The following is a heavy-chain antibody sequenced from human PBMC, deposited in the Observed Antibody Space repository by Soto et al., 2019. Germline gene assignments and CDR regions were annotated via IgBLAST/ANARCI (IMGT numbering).Heavy chain of an antibody. CDR3: ARDGRRVEMATITWFDL. CDR1: GYTFTGYY. CDR2: INPNSGGT. Sequence: GASVKVSCKASGYTFTGYYMHWVRQAPGQGLEWMGWINPNSGGTNYAQKFQGRVTMTRDTSISTAYMELSRLISDDTAVYYCARDGRRVEMATITWFDLWGEGSLVT. D-gene: IGHD5-12*01. V-gene: IGHV1-2*02. J-gene: IGHJ5*02.